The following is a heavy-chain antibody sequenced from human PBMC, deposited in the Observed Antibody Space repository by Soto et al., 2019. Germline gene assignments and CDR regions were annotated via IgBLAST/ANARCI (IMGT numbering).Heavy chain of an antibody. CDR1: GFNFSNYG. CDR2: ISSSRSYI. Sequence: EVQVVESGGGLVKPGGSLRLSCAASGFNFSNYGINWVRQAPGKGLEWVSSISSSRSYISYADSVKGRFTISRDNAKNSVYLQMNSLRAEDTAVYYCARSDCTSTSCYVVWFDPWGQGTLVTVSS. D-gene: IGHD2-2*01. V-gene: IGHV3-21*01. J-gene: IGHJ5*02. CDR3: ARSDCTSTSCYVVWFDP.